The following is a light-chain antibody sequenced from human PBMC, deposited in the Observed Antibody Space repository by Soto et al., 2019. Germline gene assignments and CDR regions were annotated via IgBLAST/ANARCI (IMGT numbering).Light chain of an antibody. CDR1: QSVSSSS. J-gene: IGKJ1*01. Sequence: EIELTQSPGTLSLSPGERATLSCRASQSVSSSSLAWYQQKPGQAPRLLIYSTSSRATGIPDRFSGSGFGTDFTLTISRLEPEDFAVYYCQQYGSSRTFGQGTRVEIK. CDR3: QQYGSSRT. CDR2: STS. V-gene: IGKV3-20*01.